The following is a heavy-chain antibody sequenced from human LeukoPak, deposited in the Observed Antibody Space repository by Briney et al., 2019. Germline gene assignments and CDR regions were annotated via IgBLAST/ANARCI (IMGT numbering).Heavy chain of an antibody. Sequence: GGSLRLSCAASGFTFSSYSMNWVRQAPGKGLEWVSSISSSSSYIYYADSVKGRFTISRDNAKNSPYLQMNSLRAEDTAVYYCARADCSSTSCFEYYFDYWGQGTLVTVSS. J-gene: IGHJ4*02. D-gene: IGHD2-2*01. CDR3: ARADCSSTSCFEYYFDY. V-gene: IGHV3-21*01. CDR1: GFTFSSYS. CDR2: ISSSSSYI.